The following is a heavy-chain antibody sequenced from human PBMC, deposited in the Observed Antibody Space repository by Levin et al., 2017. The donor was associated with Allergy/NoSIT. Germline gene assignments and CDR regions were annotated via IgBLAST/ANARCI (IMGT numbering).Heavy chain of an antibody. V-gene: IGHV4-34*01. Sequence: SETLSLTCAVYGGSFSGYYWSWIRQPPGKGLEWIGEINHSGSTNYNPSLKSRVTISVDTSKNQFSLKLSSVTAADTAVYYCARGVRVAKFYYGSGSYQNKNWFDPWGQGTLVTVSS. CDR2: INHSGST. CDR1: GGSFSGYY. D-gene: IGHD3-10*01. CDR3: ARGVRVAKFYYGSGSYQNKNWFDP. J-gene: IGHJ5*02.